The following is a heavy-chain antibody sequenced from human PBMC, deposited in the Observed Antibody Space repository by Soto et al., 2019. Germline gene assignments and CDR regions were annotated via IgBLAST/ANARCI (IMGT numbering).Heavy chain of an antibody. V-gene: IGHV3-9*01. Sequence: EVQLVESGGDLVQPGRSLRLSCAASGFTLDDYSMHWVRQAPGKGLEWVSGISWNSGNKGYADAVKGRFTSSRDNPKKVLYPEMNSMRDEDTALYDCAKEAGLGRFFDWLSNGLDVWAQGTAVTV. CDR3: AKEAGLGRFFDWLSNGLDV. J-gene: IGHJ6*02. CDR1: GFTLDDYS. D-gene: IGHD3-9*01. CDR2: ISWNSGNK.